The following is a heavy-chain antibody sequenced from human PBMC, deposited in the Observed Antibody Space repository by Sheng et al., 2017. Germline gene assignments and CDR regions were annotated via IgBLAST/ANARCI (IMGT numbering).Heavy chain of an antibody. Sequence: QVQLVQSGAEVKKPGSSVKVSCKASGGTFSSYAISWVRQAPGQGLEWMGGIIPIFGTANYAQKFQGRVTITTDESTSTAYMELSSLRSEDTAVYYCARADLGWDSSGYSTPFDYWGQGTLVTVSS. CDR1: GGTFSSYA. CDR2: IIPIFGTA. D-gene: IGHD3-22*01. CDR3: ARADLGWDSSGYSTPFDY. J-gene: IGHJ4*02. V-gene: IGHV1-69*05.